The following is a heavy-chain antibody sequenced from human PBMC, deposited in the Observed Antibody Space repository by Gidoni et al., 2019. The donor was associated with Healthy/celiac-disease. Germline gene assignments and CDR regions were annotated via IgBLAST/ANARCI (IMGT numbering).Heavy chain of an antibody. CDR3: AKGGDIVVVPAAVDY. D-gene: IGHD2-2*01. V-gene: IGHV3-30*18. Sequence: QVQLVESGGGVVQPGRSLRLSCAASGFPFRSYGIHWVRQAPGKGLAWGAVRSYDGSKKYYADSVKGRFTISRDNSKNTLYLQMNSLRAEDTAVYYCAKGGDIVVVPAAVDYWGQGTLVTVSS. CDR1: GFPFRSYG. CDR2: RSYDGSKK. J-gene: IGHJ4*02.